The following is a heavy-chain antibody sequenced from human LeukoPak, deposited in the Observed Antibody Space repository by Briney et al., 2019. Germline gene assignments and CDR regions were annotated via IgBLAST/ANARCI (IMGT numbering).Heavy chain of an antibody. CDR1: GFTFSSYG. CDR3: ARDGYSSRTPSYYYGMDV. Sequence: PGRPLRLSCAASGFTFSSYGMHWVRQAPGKGLEWVAVIWYDGSNKYYADSVKGRFTISRDNSKNTLYLQMNSLRAEDTAVYYCARDGYSSRTPSYYYGMDVWGQGTTVTVSS. V-gene: IGHV3-33*01. D-gene: IGHD6-13*01. CDR2: IWYDGSNK. J-gene: IGHJ6*02.